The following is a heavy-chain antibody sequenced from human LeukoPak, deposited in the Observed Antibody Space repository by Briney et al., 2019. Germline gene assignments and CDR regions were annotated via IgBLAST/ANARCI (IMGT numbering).Heavy chain of an antibody. Sequence: RPGGSLRLSCAASGFTFSSYGMHWVRQAPGKGLEWVAVISYDGSNKYYADSVKGRFTISRDNSKNTLYLQMNSLRAEDTAVYYCAKELRNHDYGDYGRGAFDIWGQGTMVTVSS. CDR3: AKELRNHDYGDYGRGAFDI. D-gene: IGHD4-17*01. V-gene: IGHV3-30*18. CDR2: ISYDGSNK. CDR1: GFTFSSYG. J-gene: IGHJ3*02.